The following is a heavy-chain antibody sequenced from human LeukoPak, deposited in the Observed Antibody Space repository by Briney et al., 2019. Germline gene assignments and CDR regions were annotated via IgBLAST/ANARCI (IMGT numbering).Heavy chain of an antibody. J-gene: IGHJ4*02. Sequence: ASVKVSCKASGYTFTSFHIHWVRQAPGQGLEWMGIINPRGGSTGYGQKFQGRVTMTRDTSTSTVYMELSSLRSEDTAVYYCARSRAEIQFLVWPLWKWGQGTLVTVSA. CDR1: GYTFTSFH. D-gene: IGHD3-3*01. CDR3: ARSRAEIQFLVWPLWK. V-gene: IGHV1-46*03. CDR2: INPRGGST.